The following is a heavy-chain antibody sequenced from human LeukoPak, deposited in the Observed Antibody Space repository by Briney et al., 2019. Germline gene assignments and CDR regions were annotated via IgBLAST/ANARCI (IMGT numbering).Heavy chain of an antibody. CDR2: FDPEDGET. CDR3: ATRGSIFGVVKGAFDI. J-gene: IGHJ3*02. V-gene: IGHV1-24*01. CDR1: GYTLTELS. D-gene: IGHD3-3*01. Sequence: ASVKVSCKVSGYTLTELSMHWVRQAPGKGLEWMGGFDPEDGETIYAQKFQGRVTMTEDTSTDTAYMELSSLRSEDTAVYYCATRGSIFGVVKGAFDIWGQGTMVTVSS.